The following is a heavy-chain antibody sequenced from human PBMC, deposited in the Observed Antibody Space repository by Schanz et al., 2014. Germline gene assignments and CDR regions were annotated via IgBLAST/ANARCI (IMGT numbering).Heavy chain of an antibody. CDR2: VCYDGSKK. Sequence: LVESGGGVVQPGRSLRLSCAASGFTFSSYGMHWVRQVPGKGLEWVAVVCYDGSKKYYADSVKGRFTTSRDNSKNIVYLQMNRLRAEDTAVYYCANRGHLRGWFDSWGQGILVTVSS. CDR1: GFTFSSYG. J-gene: IGHJ5*01. V-gene: IGHV3-33*06. D-gene: IGHD3-10*01. CDR3: ANRGHLRGWFDS.